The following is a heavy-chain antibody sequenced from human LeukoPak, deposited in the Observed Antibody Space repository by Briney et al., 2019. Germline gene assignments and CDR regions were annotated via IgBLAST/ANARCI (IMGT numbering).Heavy chain of an antibody. Sequence: PGGSLRLSCAASGFTFSTYWMHWVRQVPGKGLVWVSRINTDGSTTSYADSVKGRFTVSIDNAKNTLYLQMNSLRAEDTAVYYRARSDRFDSWGQGTLVIVSS. J-gene: IGHJ4*02. CDR2: INTDGSTT. CDR3: ARSDRFDS. V-gene: IGHV3-74*01. CDR1: GFTFSTYW.